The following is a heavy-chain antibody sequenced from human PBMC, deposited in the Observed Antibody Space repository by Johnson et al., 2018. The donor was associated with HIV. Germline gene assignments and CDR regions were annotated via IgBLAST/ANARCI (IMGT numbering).Heavy chain of an antibody. V-gene: IGHV3-43D*03. D-gene: IGHD1-26*01. CDR2: ISWDGGRT. J-gene: IGHJ3*01. CDR3: AKDPPGS. CDR1: GFTFAAFA. Sequence: VQLVESGGVVVQPGGSLRLSCVASGFTFAAFAMHWVRQAPGKGLEWVSLISWDGGRTYYADSVKGRFTISRDNRKNSLYLQMNSLRPEDTALYYCAKDPPGSWGQGTMVIVSS.